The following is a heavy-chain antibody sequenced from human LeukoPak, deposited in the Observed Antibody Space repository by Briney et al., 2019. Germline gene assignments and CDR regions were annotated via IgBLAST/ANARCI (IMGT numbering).Heavy chain of an antibody. CDR3: ARDPRFSPFDY. CDR2: IHHSGST. CDR1: GGSISSYY. V-gene: IGHV4-38-2*02. J-gene: IGHJ4*02. Sequence: PSETLSLTCTVSGGSISSYYWSWIRQPPGKGLEWIGSIHHSGSTYYSPSLKSRLTISVDTSKNQFSLMLTSVTAADTAVYYCARDPRFSPFDYWGQGTLVTVSS.